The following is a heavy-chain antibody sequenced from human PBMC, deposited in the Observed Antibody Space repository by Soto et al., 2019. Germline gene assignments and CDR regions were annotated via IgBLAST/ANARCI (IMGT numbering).Heavy chain of an antibody. CDR3: ARQTLGYCSSTSCRRHDYYYYYMDV. CDR2: IYYSGST. J-gene: IGHJ6*03. Sequence: SETLTLTCTVSGGSISSYYWSWIRQPPGKGLEWIGYIYYSGSTNYNPSLKSRVTISVDTSKNQFSLKLSSVTAADTAVYYCARQTLGYCSSTSCRRHDYYYYYMDVWGKGTTVT. CDR1: GGSISSYY. D-gene: IGHD2-2*01. V-gene: IGHV4-59*08.